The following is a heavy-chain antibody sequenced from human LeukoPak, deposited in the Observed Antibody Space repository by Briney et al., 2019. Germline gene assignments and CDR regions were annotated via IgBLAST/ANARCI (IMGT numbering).Heavy chain of an antibody. CDR1: GYTFSSHG. CDR3: ARDITGTTDF. D-gene: IGHD1-20*01. J-gene: IGHJ4*02. Sequence: ASVKVSCKASGYTFSSHGISWVRQAPGQGPEWMGWISASNGNTNYAQKLQGRVTLTTDTSTSTTYMELRSLRSDDTAVYYCARDITGTTDFWGQGTLVTVSS. CDR2: ISASNGNT. V-gene: IGHV1-18*01.